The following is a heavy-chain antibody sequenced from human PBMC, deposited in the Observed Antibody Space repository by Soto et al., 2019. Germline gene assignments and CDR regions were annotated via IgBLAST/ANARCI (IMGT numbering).Heavy chain of an antibody. J-gene: IGHJ4*02. CDR1: GYNFNSHS. V-gene: IGHV7-4-1*01. CDR3: ARDRASGSFDY. D-gene: IGHD1-26*01. Sequence: QVQLVQSGSESMQPGASVKVSRKGSGYNFNSHSINWLRQAPGQGLEWMGWINPITGNPTYEQGFTGRFVFSVDTSVSTVYLQIFSLKADDSAVYYCARDRASGSFDYWGQGTLVTVSS. CDR2: INPITGNP.